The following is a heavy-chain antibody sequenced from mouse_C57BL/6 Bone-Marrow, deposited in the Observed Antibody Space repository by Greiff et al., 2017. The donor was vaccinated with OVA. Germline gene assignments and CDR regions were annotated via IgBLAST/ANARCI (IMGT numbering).Heavy chain of an antibody. D-gene: IGHD1-1*01. Sequence: EVMLVESGPGMVKPSQSLSLTCTVTGYSITSGYDWHWIRHFPGNKLEWMGYISYSGITNYNPSLKSRISITPDTSKNHFFLKLNSVTTEDTATYYCAREGFYGSRTGYFDVWGTGTTVTVSS. CDR1: GYSITSGYD. CDR3: AREGFYGSRTGYFDV. CDR2: ISYSGIT. J-gene: IGHJ1*03. V-gene: IGHV3-1*01.